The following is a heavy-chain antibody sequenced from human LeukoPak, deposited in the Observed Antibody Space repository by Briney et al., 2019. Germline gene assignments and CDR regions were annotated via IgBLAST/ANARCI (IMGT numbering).Heavy chain of an antibody. CDR2: ITYRGTA. D-gene: IGHD5-12*01. J-gene: IGHJ6*02. CDR1: GGSVSSGSFY. Sequence: PSETLSLTCTVSGGSVSSGSFYWTWIRQPPGKGLEYIGYITYRGTAKYNASLRSRVSISVQTSQNQFFLKLNSVTAADTAVYYCARDHSGYDTYYGLDVWGQGTTVIVPS. CDR3: ARDHSGYDTYYGLDV. V-gene: IGHV4-61*01.